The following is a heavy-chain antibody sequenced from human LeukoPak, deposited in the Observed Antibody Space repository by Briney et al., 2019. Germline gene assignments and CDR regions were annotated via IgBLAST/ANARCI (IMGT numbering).Heavy chain of an antibody. CDR1: GFTFSSYG. V-gene: IGHV3-33*01. D-gene: IGHD4-23*01. Sequence: PGGSLRLSCAASGFTFSSYGMHWVRQAPGKGLEWVAVIWYDGSNKHYADSVKGRFTISRDNSKNTLYLQMNSLRAEDTAVYYCARDQYGGNPVIPAHWGQGTLVTVSS. CDR3: ARDQYGGNPVIPAH. CDR2: IWYDGSNK. J-gene: IGHJ4*02.